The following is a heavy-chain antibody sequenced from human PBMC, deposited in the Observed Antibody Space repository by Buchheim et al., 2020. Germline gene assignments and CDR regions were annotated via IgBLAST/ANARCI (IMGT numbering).Heavy chain of an antibody. J-gene: IGHJ4*02. V-gene: IGHV3-23*01. CDR1: GVAFLRYG. CDR2: ISGSGGRT. D-gene: IGHD2-2*01. CDR3: AKDGVRTPSSKDESFYDY. Sequence: EVQLLESGGGLVQPGGSLRLSCAASGVAFLRYGMSWVRQAPGKGLEWVAGISGSGGRTHYADSVKGLVTISRANAKNTVFLQMNSLRVEDSAVYYCAKDGVRTPSSKDESFYDYWGQGTL.